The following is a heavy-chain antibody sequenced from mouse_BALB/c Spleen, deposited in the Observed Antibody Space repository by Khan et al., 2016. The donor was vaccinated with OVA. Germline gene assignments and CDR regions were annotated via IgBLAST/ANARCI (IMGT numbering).Heavy chain of an antibody. CDR1: GYTFSSYW. CDR2: ILPGRGSS. D-gene: IGHD2-12*01. Sequence: QVQLQQSGAELMKPGASVKIACKATGYTFSSYWIEWVKQRPGHGLEWIGEILPGRGSSNYNEKFMGKATFTADTSSNTAYMQLRSLTSEDSAVYYCARRAGTTYGMDYWGQGTSVTVSS. CDR3: ARRAGTTYGMDY. V-gene: IGHV1-9*01. J-gene: IGHJ4*01.